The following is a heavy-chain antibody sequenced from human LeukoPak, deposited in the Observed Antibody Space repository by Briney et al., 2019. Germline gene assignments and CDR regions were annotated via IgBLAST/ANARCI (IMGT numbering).Heavy chain of an antibody. V-gene: IGHV1-2*02. D-gene: IGHD3-9*01. CDR2: IDPNSGGT. J-gene: IGHJ4*02. CDR3: ARDHNKGYYDILTGYYQPASFDY. Sequence: GASVKVSCKASGYTFTGYYMHWVRQAPGQGLEWMGWIDPNSGGTNYAQKFQGRVTMTRDTSISTAYMELSRLRSDDTAVYYCARDHNKGYYDILTGYYQPASFDYWGQGTLVTVSS. CDR1: GYTFTGYY.